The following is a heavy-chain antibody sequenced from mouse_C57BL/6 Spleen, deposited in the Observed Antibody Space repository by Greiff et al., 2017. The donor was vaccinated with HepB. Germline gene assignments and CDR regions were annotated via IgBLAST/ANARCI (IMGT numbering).Heavy chain of an antibody. D-gene: IGHD3-2*02. Sequence: QVQLQQPGAELVKPGASVKLSCKASGYTFTSYWMHWVKQRPGQGLEWIGMIHPNSGSTNYNEKFKSKATLTVDKSSSTAYMQLSSLTSEDSAVYYCARGSSGDGGFAYWGQGTLVTVSA. CDR1: GYTFTSYW. CDR3: ARGSSGDGGFAY. J-gene: IGHJ3*01. V-gene: IGHV1-64*01. CDR2: IHPNSGST.